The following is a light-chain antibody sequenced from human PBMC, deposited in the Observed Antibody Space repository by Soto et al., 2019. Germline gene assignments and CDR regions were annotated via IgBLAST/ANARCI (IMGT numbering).Light chain of an antibody. V-gene: IGLV2-14*03. CDR1: SSDIGGYNY. J-gene: IGLJ2*01. Sequence: QAVVTQPASVSGSPGQSITISCTGTSSDIGGYNYVSWYQQHPGKAPKLMIYDVSNRPSGVSNRFSGSKSGNTASLTISGLQAEDEADYYCSSYTTSSTVLFGRGTKVTVL. CDR2: DVS. CDR3: SSYTTSSTVL.